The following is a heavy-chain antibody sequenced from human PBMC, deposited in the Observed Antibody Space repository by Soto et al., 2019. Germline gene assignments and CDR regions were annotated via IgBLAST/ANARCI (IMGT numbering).Heavy chain of an antibody. Sequence: GASVKVSCKASGYTFTSYGISWVRQAPGQGLEWMGWISAYNGNTNYAQKLQGRVTMTTDTSTSTAYMELRSLRSDDTAVYYCARDRPYYDFWSDYPNYYGMDVWGQGTTVTVSS. CDR3: ARDRPYYDFWSDYPNYYGMDV. CDR1: GYTFTSYG. D-gene: IGHD3-3*01. CDR2: ISAYNGNT. V-gene: IGHV1-18*01. J-gene: IGHJ6*02.